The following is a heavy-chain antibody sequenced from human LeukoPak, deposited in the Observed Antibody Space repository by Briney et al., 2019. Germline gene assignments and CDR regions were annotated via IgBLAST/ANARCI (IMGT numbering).Heavy chain of an antibody. V-gene: IGHV4-34*01. CDR3: ARGITMIVVVKRYYHGMGV. J-gene: IGHJ6*02. D-gene: IGHD3-22*01. CDR1: GGSFSGYY. CDR2: INHSGST. Sequence: PSETLSLTCAVHGGSFSGYYWSWIRQPPGKGLEWIGEINHSGSTNYNPSLKSRVTISVDTSKNQFSLKLSSVTAADTAVYYCARGITMIVVVKRYYHGMGVWGQGTTVTVSS.